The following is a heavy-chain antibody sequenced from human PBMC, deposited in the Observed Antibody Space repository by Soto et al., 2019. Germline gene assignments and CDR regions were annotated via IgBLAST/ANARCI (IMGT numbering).Heavy chain of an antibody. CDR1: GFTFSSYG. J-gene: IGHJ4*02. Sequence: QVQLEESGGGVVQPGRSLRLSCAASGFTFSSYGMHWVRQAPAKGLEWVAVIWYDGSNKYYADSVKGRFTISRDNSKNTLYLQMNSLRAEDTAVYYCARDQLYSSSWSDYWGQGTLVTVSS. V-gene: IGHV3-33*01. D-gene: IGHD6-13*01. CDR3: ARDQLYSSSWSDY. CDR2: IWYDGSNK.